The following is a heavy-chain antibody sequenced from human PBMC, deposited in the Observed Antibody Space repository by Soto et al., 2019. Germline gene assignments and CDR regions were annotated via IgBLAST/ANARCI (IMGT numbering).Heavy chain of an antibody. Sequence: QVQLVQSGAEVKKPGSSGKVSCTTSGDIFSGYSISWVRQAPGQGLEWMGGIIPIFGTTNYAQRFHGRVTITADKSTSTVYMELYSLKSEDTAVYYCARDLGSGYDPGDYWGQGTLVTVSS. D-gene: IGHD5-12*01. CDR1: GDIFSGYS. J-gene: IGHJ4*02. CDR3: ARDLGSGYDPGDY. V-gene: IGHV1-69*14. CDR2: IIPIFGTT.